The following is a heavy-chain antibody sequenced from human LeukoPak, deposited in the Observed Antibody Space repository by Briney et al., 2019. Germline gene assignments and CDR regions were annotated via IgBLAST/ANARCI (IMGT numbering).Heavy chain of an antibody. Sequence: ASVKVPCKTSGYSFSAYYMHWVPQAPGQGLDWMGVINPSGGSTSYALKFQDRVTVSRDTSTSTVYMELSSLRSDDTAVYFCATSGSYHKYYFDYWGQGTLVTVSS. D-gene: IGHD1-26*01. J-gene: IGHJ4*02. CDR2: INPSGGST. CDR3: ATSGSYHKYYFDY. V-gene: IGHV1-46*01. CDR1: GYSFSAYY.